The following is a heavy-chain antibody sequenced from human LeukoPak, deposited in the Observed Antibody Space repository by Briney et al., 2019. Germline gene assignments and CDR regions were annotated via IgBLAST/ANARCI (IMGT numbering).Heavy chain of an antibody. D-gene: IGHD3-9*01. CDR3: ATPNVLRYFDWLEGFDY. CDR1: GYTLTELS. J-gene: IGHJ4*02. CDR2: FDPEDGET. Sequence: ASVKVSCKVSGYTLTELSMHWVRQAPGKGLEWMGGFDPEDGETIYAQKFQRRVTMTEDTSTDTAYMELSSLRSEDTAVYYCATPNVLRYFDWLEGFDYWGQGTLVTVSS. V-gene: IGHV1-24*01.